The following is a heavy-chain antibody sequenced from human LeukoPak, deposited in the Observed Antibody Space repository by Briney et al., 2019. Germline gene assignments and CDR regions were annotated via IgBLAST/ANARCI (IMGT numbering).Heavy chain of an antibody. CDR1: GFTFSSYA. CDR2: IWYDGSNK. V-gene: IGHV3-33*01. D-gene: IGHD1-26*01. J-gene: IGHJ4*02. CDR3: ARDSLGGRYPVIDY. Sequence: GRSLRLSCAASGFTFSSYAMHWVRQAPGKGLEWVAVIWYDGSNKYYADSVKGRFTISRDNSKNTLYLQMNSLRAEDTAVYYCARDSLGGRYPVIDYWGQGTLVTVSS.